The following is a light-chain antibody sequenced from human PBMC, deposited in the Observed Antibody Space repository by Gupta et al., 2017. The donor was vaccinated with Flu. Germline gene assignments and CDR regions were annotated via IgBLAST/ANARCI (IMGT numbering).Light chain of an antibody. CDR1: KSNIGINY. Sequence: KSNIGINYVYWYQQLPGAAPKLLIYRSNQRPSGVPDRFSGSKSDTSASLAISGLLSEDEADYYCAAWDDRLSGEVFGGGTKLTVL. CDR2: RSN. J-gene: IGLJ2*01. CDR3: AAWDDRLSGEV. V-gene: IGLV1-47*01.